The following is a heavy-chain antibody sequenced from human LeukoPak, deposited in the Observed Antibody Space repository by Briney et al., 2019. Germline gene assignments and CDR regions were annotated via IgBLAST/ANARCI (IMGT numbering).Heavy chain of an antibody. CDR2: ISSSGSTI. V-gene: IGHV3-48*03. J-gene: IGHJ4*02. D-gene: IGHD3-22*01. CDR3: AKDDYYDSSGYYTTFFDY. Sequence: PGGSLRLSCAASGFTFSSYEMNWVRQAPGKGLEWVSYISSSGSTIYYADSVKGRFTISRDNAKNSLYLQMNSLRAEDTAVYYCAKDDYYDSSGYYTTFFDYWGQGTLVTVSS. CDR1: GFTFSSYE.